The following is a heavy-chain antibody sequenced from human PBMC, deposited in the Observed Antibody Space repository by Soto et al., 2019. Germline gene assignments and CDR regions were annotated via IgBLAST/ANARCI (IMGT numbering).Heavy chain of an antibody. CDR1: GSALTTGNYY. J-gene: IGHJ5*02. V-gene: IGHV4-31*03. D-gene: IGHD2-21*01. CDR2: IYVTGAV. CDR3: ARLRIATNNYKWFDP. Sequence: SETLSLTSSVSGSALTTGNYYWSWILQVPGKGLEWIGHIYVTGAVDYNPSLRDRITISQDTSERQFSLNLRLVTAADTAVYYCARLRIATNNYKWFDPWGQGTLVTVS.